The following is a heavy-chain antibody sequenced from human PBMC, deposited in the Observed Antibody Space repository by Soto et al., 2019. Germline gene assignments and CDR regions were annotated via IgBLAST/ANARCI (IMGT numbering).Heavy chain of an antibody. CDR1: GFPFSSYA. V-gene: IGHV3-30-3*01. J-gene: IGHJ3*02. CDR3: ARGLVDDDNYSDSSGYLDDFDI. Sequence: PGGSLRLSCAASGFPFSSYAMHWVRQAPGKGLEWVAVISYDGSNKDYADSVKGRFTISIDNSKNTLYLQMNSLRAEDTAADYYARGLVDDDNYSDSSGYLDDFDIWGQGTMVAVSS. D-gene: IGHD3-22*01. CDR2: ISYDGSNK.